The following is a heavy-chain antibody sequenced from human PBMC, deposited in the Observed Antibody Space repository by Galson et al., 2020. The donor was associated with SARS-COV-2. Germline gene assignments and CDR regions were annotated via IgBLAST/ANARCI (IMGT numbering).Heavy chain of an antibody. CDR1: GFTFSSYG. CDR3: ARTQSGSYFSAFDI. CDR2: ISYDGSNK. Sequence: GGSLRLSCAASGFTFSSYGMHWVRQAPGKGLEWVAVISYDGSNKYYADSVKGRFTISRDNSKNTLYLQMNSLRAEDTAVYYCARTQSGSYFSAFDIWGQETMVTVSS. V-gene: IGHV3-30*03. D-gene: IGHD1-26*01. J-gene: IGHJ3*02.